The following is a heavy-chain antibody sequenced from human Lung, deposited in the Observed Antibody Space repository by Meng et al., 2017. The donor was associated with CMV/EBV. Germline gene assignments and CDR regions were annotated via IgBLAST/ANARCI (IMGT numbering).Heavy chain of an antibody. J-gene: IGHJ4*02. D-gene: IGHD6-19*01. CDR3: ARGQWHSLDY. V-gene: IGHV3-30-3*01. CDR2: ITYDGSNK. Sequence: QVRRGEAGGGVVQPGRSLRLSCAASGFTFSSYARHGVRQAPGKGLEWVAVITYDGSNKYYADSVKGRFTISRDNSKNTLYLQMNSLRAEDTAVYYCARGQWHSLDYWGQGTLVTVSS. CDR1: GFTFSSYA.